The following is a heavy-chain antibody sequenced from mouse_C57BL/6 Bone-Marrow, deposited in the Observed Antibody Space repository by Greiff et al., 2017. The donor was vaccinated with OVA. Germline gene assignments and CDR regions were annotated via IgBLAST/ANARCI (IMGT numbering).Heavy chain of an antibody. CDR3: ATAGENYFDY. CDR1: GFTFSSYG. CDR2: ISSGGSYT. V-gene: IGHV5-6*01. J-gene: IGHJ2*01. Sequence: EVMLVESGGDLVKPGGSLKLSCAASGFTFSSYGMSWVRQTPDKRLEWVATISSGGSYTYYPDSVKGRFTISRDNAKNTLYLQMSSLKSEDTAMYYCATAGENYFDYWGQGTTLTVSS.